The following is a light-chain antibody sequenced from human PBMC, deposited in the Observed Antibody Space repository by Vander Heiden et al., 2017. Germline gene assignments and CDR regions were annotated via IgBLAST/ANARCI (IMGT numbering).Light chain of an antibody. CDR3: QHYCDSPRT. Sequence: EVVLTQSPDTLSLSPGERATLSCRASQSVNSYLAWYQQKPGQAPRLLIHGASSRATGIPDRFSGSGSGTDFTLTISRLEPEDFAVYHCQHYCDSPRTFGQGTRLEIK. J-gene: IGKJ1*01. CDR2: GAS. V-gene: IGKV3-20*01. CDR1: QSVNSY.